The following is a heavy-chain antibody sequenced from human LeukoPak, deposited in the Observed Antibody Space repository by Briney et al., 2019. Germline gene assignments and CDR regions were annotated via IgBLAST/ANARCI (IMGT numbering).Heavy chain of an antibody. CDR1: GFTIKSYG. J-gene: IGHJ4*02. CDR3: ARARTTRGFDY. CDR2: IWYDGSNK. V-gene: IGHV3-33*01. D-gene: IGHD4-17*01. Sequence: GGPLRLPCAESGFTIKSYGIHWVRQAPGKGLAWVAFIWYDGSNKYYADSVKGRFTISRDNSKNTLYLQMNSLRAEDMAVYYCARARTTRGFDYWGQGTLVTVSS.